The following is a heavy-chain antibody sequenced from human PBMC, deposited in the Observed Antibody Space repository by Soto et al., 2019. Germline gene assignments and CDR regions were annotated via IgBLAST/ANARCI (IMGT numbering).Heavy chain of an antibody. J-gene: IGHJ4*02. Sequence: GGSLRLSCAASGFTFSSYSMNWVRQAPGKGLEWVSSISSSSSYIYYADSVKGRFTISRDNAKNSLYLQMNSLRAEDTAVYYCARESSGGMIKYFDYWGQGTLVTVSS. D-gene: IGHD3-16*01. CDR3: ARESSGGMIKYFDY. V-gene: IGHV3-21*01. CDR2: ISSSSSYI. CDR1: GFTFSSYS.